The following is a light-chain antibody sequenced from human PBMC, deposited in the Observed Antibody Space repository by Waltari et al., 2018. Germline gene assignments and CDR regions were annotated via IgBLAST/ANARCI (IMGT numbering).Light chain of an antibody. V-gene: IGKV1-5*03. Sequence: DIQMTQSPSTLSASVGDRVTITCRASQNLNIWLTWYQHKPGKAPKLLIYKASNLQSGVPSTFSGSGSGTEFTLTISSLQPDDFATYYCQQCNTYPLTFGGGTKVEMK. J-gene: IGKJ4*01. CDR2: KAS. CDR3: QQCNTYPLT. CDR1: QNLNIW.